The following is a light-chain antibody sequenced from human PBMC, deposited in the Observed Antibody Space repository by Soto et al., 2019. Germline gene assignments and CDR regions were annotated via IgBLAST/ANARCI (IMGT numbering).Light chain of an antibody. CDR3: VSFAGCQNFF. CDR2: EVN. V-gene: IGLV2-23*02. CDR1: SSDVGTYIL. J-gene: IGLJ1*01. Sequence: QSALTQPASVSGSPGQSITISCTGTSSDVGTYILVSWYQQHPGNAPQLMIYEVNKRPSGVSDRFSGSKSGNTASLTISGLEVEEEVVYFCVSFAGCQNFFLESGTKLT.